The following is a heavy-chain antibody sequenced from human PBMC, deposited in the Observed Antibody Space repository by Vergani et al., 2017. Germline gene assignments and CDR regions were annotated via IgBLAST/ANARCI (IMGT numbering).Heavy chain of an antibody. V-gene: IGHV4-59*01. CDR1: GGSISSYY. CDR3: ARHPPIKDYFDY. Sequence: QVQLQESGPGLVKPSETLSLTCTVSGGSISSYYWSWIRQTPGKGLEWMGYIYYSGSTNYNPSRKSRVTISVDTSTNQFSLKLSSVTAADTAVYYCARHPPIKDYFDYWGQGTLVTVSS. J-gene: IGHJ4*02. D-gene: IGHD5-12*01. CDR2: IYYSGST.